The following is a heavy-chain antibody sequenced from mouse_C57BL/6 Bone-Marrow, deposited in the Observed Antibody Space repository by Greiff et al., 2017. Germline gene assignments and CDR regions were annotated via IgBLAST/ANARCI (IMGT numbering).Heavy chain of an antibody. CDR1: GYTFTSYW. D-gene: IGHD4-1*01. CDR3: ARGTGTLYYFDY. V-gene: IGHV1-61*01. CDR2: IYPSDSET. J-gene: IGHJ2*01. Sequence: QVQLQQPGAELVRPGSSVKLSCKASGYTFTSYWTDWVKQRPGQGLEWIGNIYPSDSETHYNQKFKDKATLTVDKSSSTAYMQLSSLTSEDSAVYYCARGTGTLYYFDYWGQGTTLTVSS.